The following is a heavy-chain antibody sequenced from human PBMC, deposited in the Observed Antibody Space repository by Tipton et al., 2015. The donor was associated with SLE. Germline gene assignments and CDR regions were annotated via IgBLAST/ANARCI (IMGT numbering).Heavy chain of an antibody. CDR1: GGSIGSSSYY. Sequence: TLSLTCTVSGGSIGSSSYYWGWIRQPPGKGLEWIGNIYYGGGTYYNPSLESRVTISLDTSKNQFSLKLNSVTAADTAVYYCARSTDQNWFDPWGQGTLVTVSS. J-gene: IGHJ5*02. V-gene: IGHV4-31*03. D-gene: IGHD2-2*01. CDR2: IYYGGGT. CDR3: ARSTDQNWFDP.